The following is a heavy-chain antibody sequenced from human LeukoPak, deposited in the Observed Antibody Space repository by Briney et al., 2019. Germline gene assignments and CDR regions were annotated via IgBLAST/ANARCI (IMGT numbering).Heavy chain of an antibody. CDR3: ARGGYCSGGSCYSGWFDP. J-gene: IGHJ5*02. CDR1: GGSFSGYY. Sequence: SETLSLTCAVSGGSFSGYYWSWIRQPPGKGLEWIGEINHSGSTNYNPSLKSRVTISVDTSKNQFTLKLSSVTAADTAVYYCARGGYCSGGSCYSGWFDPWGQGTLVTVSS. V-gene: IGHV4-34*01. CDR2: INHSGST. D-gene: IGHD2-15*01.